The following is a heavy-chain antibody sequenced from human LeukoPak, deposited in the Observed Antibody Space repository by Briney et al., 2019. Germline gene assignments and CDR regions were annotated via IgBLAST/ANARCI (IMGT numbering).Heavy chain of an antibody. Sequence: GASVKVSCKASGYTFTCYYMHWVRQAPGQGLEWMGWINPNSGGTNYARKFQGRVTMTRDTSISTAYMELSRLRSDDTAVYYCASDLGYCSSTSCYTVLDYWGQGTLVTVSS. CDR1: GYTFTCYY. CDR3: ASDLGYCSSTSCYTVLDY. D-gene: IGHD2-2*02. V-gene: IGHV1-2*02. CDR2: INPNSGGT. J-gene: IGHJ4*02.